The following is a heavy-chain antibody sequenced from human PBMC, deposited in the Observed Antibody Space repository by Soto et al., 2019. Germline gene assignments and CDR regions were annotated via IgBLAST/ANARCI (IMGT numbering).Heavy chain of an antibody. V-gene: IGHV3-64*01. D-gene: IGHD3-22*01. CDR3: ARQLYYYDSSGYSD. CDR1: GFTFSSYA. Sequence: GGSLRLSCAASGFTFSSYAMHWVRQAPGKGLEYVSAISSNGGSTYYANSVKGRFTISRDNAKNSLYLQMNSLRAEDTAVYYCARQLYYYDSSGYSDWGQGTLVTVSS. CDR2: ISSNGGST. J-gene: IGHJ4*02.